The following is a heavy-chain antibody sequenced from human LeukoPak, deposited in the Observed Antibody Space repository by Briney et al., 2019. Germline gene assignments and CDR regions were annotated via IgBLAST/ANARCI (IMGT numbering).Heavy chain of an antibody. Sequence: APVKVSCKASGYTFTGYYMHWVRQAPGQGLEWMGWINTNTGNPTYAQGFTGRFVFSLDTSVSTAYLQISSLKAEDTAVYYCARDSPVLLETWGQGTLVTVSS. V-gene: IGHV7-4-1*02. CDR3: ARDSPVLLET. D-gene: IGHD3-10*01. CDR2: INTNTGNP. J-gene: IGHJ5*02. CDR1: GYTFTGYY.